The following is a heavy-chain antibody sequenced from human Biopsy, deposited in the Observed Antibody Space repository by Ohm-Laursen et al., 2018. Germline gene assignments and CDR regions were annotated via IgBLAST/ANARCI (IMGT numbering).Heavy chain of an antibody. CDR3: ARHSFGSGRDF. Sequence: SDTLSLTWTVTDGSISNIINYWGWIRQPLGKGLEWLGSIYHTGITDFNPSLKSRFPISVDTSNNHFSLNLSSLTAADTAVYYCARHSFGSGRDFWGQGTLVTVSS. V-gene: IGHV4-39*01. J-gene: IGHJ4*02. CDR1: DGSISNIINY. D-gene: IGHD3-10*01. CDR2: IYHTGIT.